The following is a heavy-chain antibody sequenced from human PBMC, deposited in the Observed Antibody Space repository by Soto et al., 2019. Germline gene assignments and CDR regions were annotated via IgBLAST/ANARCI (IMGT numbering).Heavy chain of an antibody. CDR3: ARAFDILTRYYFDY. D-gene: IGHD3-9*01. J-gene: IGHJ4*02. V-gene: IGHV4-30-4*02. CDR1: GGSISIGDYY. Sequence: PSDTLSLTCTVSGGSISIGDYYWSWIRQPPGKGLEWIGYIYYSGSTYYNPSLKSRVTISVDTSKNQFSLKLSSVTAADTAVYYCARAFDILTRYYFDYWGQGTLVTVSS. CDR2: IYYSGST.